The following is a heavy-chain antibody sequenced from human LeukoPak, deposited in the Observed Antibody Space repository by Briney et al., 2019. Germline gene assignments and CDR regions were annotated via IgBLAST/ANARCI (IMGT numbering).Heavy chain of an antibody. Sequence: SETLSLTCTVSGHSITNTFYWGWIRQSPGKGLEWIGSIHHSGNRFETGSTRYNPSLRSRVTVSADTSKNQFSLTLTSVTAADTAVYFRARNASSGFFNDWGQGTLVTVSS. V-gene: IGHV4-28*01. CDR1: GHSITNTFY. CDR2: IHHSGNRFETGST. CDR3: ARNASSGFFND. D-gene: IGHD6-25*01. J-gene: IGHJ4*02.